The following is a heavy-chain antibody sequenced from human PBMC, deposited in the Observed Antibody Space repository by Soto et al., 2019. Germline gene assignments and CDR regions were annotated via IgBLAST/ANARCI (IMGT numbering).Heavy chain of an antibody. V-gene: IGHV1-18*01. CDR2: ISAFNGNT. D-gene: IGHD3-16*02. Sequence: QVHLVQSGAEVKKPGASVKVSCKASGYTFTNYGISWVRQAPGQGLEWMGYISAFNGNTNYAQKLQGRVTMTTDTATNTAYMELRSLRSDDTAGYFCARAFRYSDWYFDLWGRGTLVTVSS. CDR1: GYTFTNYG. CDR3: ARAFRYSDWYFDL. J-gene: IGHJ2*01.